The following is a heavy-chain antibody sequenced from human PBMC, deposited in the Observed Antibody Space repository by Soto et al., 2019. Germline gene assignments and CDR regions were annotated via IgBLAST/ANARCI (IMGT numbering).Heavy chain of an antibody. CDR2: INPNSGGT. J-gene: IGHJ4*02. CDR1: GYTFTGYY. CDR3: ARSPAYCGGDCYLDY. Sequence: ASVKVSCKASGYTFTGYYMHWVRQAPGQGLEWMGWINPNSGGTNYAQKFQGRVTMTRDTSISTAYMELSRLRSDDTAVYYCARSPAYCGGDCYLDYWGQGTLVIVSS. V-gene: IGHV1-2*02. D-gene: IGHD2-21*02.